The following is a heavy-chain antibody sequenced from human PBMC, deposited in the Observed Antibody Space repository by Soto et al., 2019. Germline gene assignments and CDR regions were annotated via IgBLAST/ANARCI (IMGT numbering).Heavy chain of an antibody. D-gene: IGHD5-18*01. Sequence: VASVKVSCKASGYTFTRDQIHWVRQAPGQGLEWMGMIDPSGGKTNYAQKFQGRVTMTRDTSTSTVYMALSSLRSEDTAIYFCARVMRSLLSITALDTWGQGTLVTVSS. CDR1: GYTFTRDQ. CDR2: IDPSGGKT. CDR3: ARVMRSLLSITALDT. V-gene: IGHV1-46*01. J-gene: IGHJ5*02.